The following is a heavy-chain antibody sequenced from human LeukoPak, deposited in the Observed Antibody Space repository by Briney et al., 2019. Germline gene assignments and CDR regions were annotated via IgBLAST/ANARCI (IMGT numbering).Heavy chain of an antibody. Sequence: SETLSLTCTVSGGSISSYYWSWIRQPPGKGLEWIGSFYYSGSTYYNPSLKSRVTISVDTSKNQFSLKLSSVTAADTAVYYCASYSSVNNWFDPWGQGTLVTVSS. V-gene: IGHV4-59*05. J-gene: IGHJ5*02. CDR2: FYYSGST. D-gene: IGHD6-19*01. CDR1: GGSISSYY. CDR3: ASYSSVNNWFDP.